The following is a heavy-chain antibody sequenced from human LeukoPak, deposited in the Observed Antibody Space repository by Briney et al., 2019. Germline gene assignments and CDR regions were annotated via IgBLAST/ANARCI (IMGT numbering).Heavy chain of an antibody. CDR2: IKNDGSST. D-gene: IGHD4-23*01. J-gene: IGHJ4*02. CDR1: GVTFSRYW. V-gene: IGHV3-74*01. Sequence: GGSLRLSCAASGVTFSRYWMHWVRQAPGKGLVWVSRIKNDGSSTTYADAVKGRFTISRDNAKNTLYLQMNSLRAEDTAVYYCATESVDLFDYWGQGTLVTVSS. CDR3: ATESVDLFDY.